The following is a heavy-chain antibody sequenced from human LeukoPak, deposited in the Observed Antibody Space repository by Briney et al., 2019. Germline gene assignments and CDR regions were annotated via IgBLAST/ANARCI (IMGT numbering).Heavy chain of an antibody. V-gene: IGHV4-59*08. Sequence: SETLSLTCTVSGYSINSYSWSWIRQPQGKGLEWIWCIYYSGSTNYNPSLKSRVTMSMDTSKNQFPLTLTSVTAADTAVYYCARLRNSVRPSLDYWGQGTLVTVSS. D-gene: IGHD1-14*01. CDR1: GYSINSYS. CDR3: ARLRNSVRPSLDY. J-gene: IGHJ4*02. CDR2: IYYSGST.